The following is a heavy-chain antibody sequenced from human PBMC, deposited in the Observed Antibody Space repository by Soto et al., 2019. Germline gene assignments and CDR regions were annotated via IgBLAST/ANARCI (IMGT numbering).Heavy chain of an antibody. D-gene: IGHD3-3*01. CDR2: ISYDGSNK. J-gene: IGHJ5*02. Sequence: QVQLVESGGGVVQPGRSLRLSCAASGFTFSGYAMHWVRQAPGKGLEWVAVISYDGSNKYYADSVKGRFTISRDNSKNTLYLQMNSLRAEDTAVYYCARADYDFWSGYYNNWFDPWGQGTLVTVSS. CDR3: ARADYDFWSGYYNNWFDP. CDR1: GFTFSGYA. V-gene: IGHV3-30-3*01.